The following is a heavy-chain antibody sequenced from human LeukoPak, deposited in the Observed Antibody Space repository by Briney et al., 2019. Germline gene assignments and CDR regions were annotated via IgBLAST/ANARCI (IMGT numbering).Heavy chain of an antibody. V-gene: IGHV3-23*01. D-gene: IGHD4-17*01. CDR1: GLTFTSYA. J-gene: IGHJ4*02. CDR3: AKDSSVPYGITD. Sequence: GGSLRLSCAASGLTFTSYAMSWVRQAPGKGLEWVSGISGNGGGTYYAHTVKGRFTISRDNSKNTLYLQMNSLRVGDTAVYYCAKDSSVPYGITDWGEGTLVTVSS. CDR2: ISGNGGGT.